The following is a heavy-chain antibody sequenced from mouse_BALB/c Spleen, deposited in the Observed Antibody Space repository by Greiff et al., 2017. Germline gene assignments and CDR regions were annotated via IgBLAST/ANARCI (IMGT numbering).Heavy chain of an antibody. CDR3: ANNYYGSSYGAMDY. CDR1: GFSLTSYG. CDR2: IWRGGST. D-gene: IGHD1-1*01. J-gene: IGHJ4*01. Sequence: VQLQQSGPSLVQPSQSLSITCTVSGFSLTSYGVHWVRQSPGKGLEWLGVIWRGGSTDYNAAFMSRLSITKDNSKSQVFFKMNSLQADDTAIYYCANNYYGSSYGAMDYWGQGTSVTVSS. V-gene: IGHV2-5-1*01.